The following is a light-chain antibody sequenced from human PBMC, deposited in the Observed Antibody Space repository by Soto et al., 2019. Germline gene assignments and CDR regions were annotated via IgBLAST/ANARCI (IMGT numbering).Light chain of an antibody. V-gene: IGKV3-15*01. CDR2: DTS. Sequence: EIVLTQSPATLSLSPGERATLSCRASQSVNTYLAWYQQKPGQAPRLLIYDTSARATGVPARFSGSRSGPEFTLTINSLQYEDFAIYDCQRYNNWTLTFGGGTKVDIK. J-gene: IGKJ4*01. CDR3: QRYNNWTLT. CDR1: QSVNTY.